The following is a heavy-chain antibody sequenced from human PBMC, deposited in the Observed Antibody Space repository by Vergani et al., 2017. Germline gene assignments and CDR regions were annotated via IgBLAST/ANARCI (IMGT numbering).Heavy chain of an antibody. CDR2: IGSSGPYI. CDR1: GFTFSDFS. Sequence: EVQLVESGGGLVKPGGSLRLSCVASGFTFSDFSMSWVRQAPGKGLEWVAFIGSSGPYINYADSVKGRFIISRDNTNNSLFLQLRSLRAEDAAVYYCARDCTSGGCPDNYGMDVWCQGATVTVSS. CDR3: ARDCTSGGCPDNYGMDV. J-gene: IGHJ6*02. D-gene: IGHD2-8*01. V-gene: IGHV3-21*06.